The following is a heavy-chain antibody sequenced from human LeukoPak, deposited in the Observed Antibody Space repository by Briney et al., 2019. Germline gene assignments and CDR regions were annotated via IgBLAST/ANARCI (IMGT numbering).Heavy chain of an antibody. D-gene: IGHD3-22*01. J-gene: IGHJ4*02. CDR3: ASSYFYDGNRYFDY. V-gene: IGHV4-59*08. Sequence: SETLSLTCNVSGDSIASYYWNWIRQPPGKGLEWIGYIYYTGSTNSNPSLKSRLTISLDTSKKHFSLKLSSVTAADTAIYYCASSYFYDGNRYFDYWGQGALVTVSS. CDR1: GDSIASYY. CDR2: IYYTGST.